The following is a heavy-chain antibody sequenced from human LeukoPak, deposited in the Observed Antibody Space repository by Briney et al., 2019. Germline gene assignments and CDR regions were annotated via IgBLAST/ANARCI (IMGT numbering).Heavy chain of an antibody. V-gene: IGHV1-69*04. D-gene: IGHD4-17*01. CDR1: GGTFSSCT. Sequence: SVKVSCKASGGTFSSCTIMWVRQPPAQGGEWMGRIMPILCIAKYAPKFQDRVTITADKSTRTAYMEMRSLRAEDTAVYYCARDEKYGDYVVSSYYYYGMKVWGQGTTVTVSS. J-gene: IGHJ6*02. CDR2: IMPILCIA. CDR3: ARDEKYGDYVVSSYYYYGMKV.